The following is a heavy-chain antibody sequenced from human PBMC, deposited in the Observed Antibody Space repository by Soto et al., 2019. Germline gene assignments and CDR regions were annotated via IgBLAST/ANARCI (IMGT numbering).Heavy chain of an antibody. D-gene: IGHD2-21*02. V-gene: IGHV3-30*18. CDR1: GFTFSSYG. CDR2: ISYDGSNK. CDR3: AKDQPPCGGDCYHDGYYFDY. Sequence: QVQLVESGGGVVQPGRSLRLSCAASGFTFSSYGMHWVRQAPGKGLEWVAVISYDGSNKYYADSVKGRFTISRDNSKNTLSLQMNGLRAEDTAVYYCAKDQPPCGGDCYHDGYYFDYWGQGTLVTVSS. J-gene: IGHJ4*02.